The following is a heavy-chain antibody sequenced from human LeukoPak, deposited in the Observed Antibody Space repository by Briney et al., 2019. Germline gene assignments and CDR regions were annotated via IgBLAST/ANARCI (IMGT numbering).Heavy chain of an antibody. CDR3: AREIEATT. D-gene: IGHD1-14*01. J-gene: IGHJ5*02. CDR2: ISYDGSNK. CDR1: GFTFSSYV. V-gene: IGHV3-30-3*01. Sequence: GGSLRLSCSASGFTFSSYVMHWVRQAPGKGLEWVAVISYDGSNKYYADSVKGRFTISRDNSKNTLYLQMNSLRADDTAIYYCAREIEATTWGQGTLVTVSS.